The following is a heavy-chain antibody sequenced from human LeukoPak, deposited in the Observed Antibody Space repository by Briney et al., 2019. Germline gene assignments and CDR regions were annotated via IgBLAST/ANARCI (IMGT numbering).Heavy chain of an antibody. CDR3: ARDGDSRMVDFDY. CDR2: IHPNSGAT. Sequence: ASVKVSFKASGYTFTAYYIYWVRQAPGQGLEWVGFIHPNSGATNYAPKFQGRVTMARDTSISTAYMEQSRLTSDDTAMYYCARDGDSRMVDFDYWGQGTLVTVSS. V-gene: IGHV1-2*02. CDR1: GYTFTAYY. D-gene: IGHD3-10*01. J-gene: IGHJ4*02.